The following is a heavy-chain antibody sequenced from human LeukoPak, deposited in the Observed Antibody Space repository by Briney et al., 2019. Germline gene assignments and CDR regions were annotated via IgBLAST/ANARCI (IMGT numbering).Heavy chain of an antibody. CDR3: AKEYSSGWSIDY. CDR1: GFTFSNYA. CDR2: ISSRGDST. D-gene: IGHD6-19*01. J-gene: IGHJ4*02. V-gene: IGHV3-23*01. Sequence: GGSLRLSCAASGFTFSNYAMSWVRQVPGRGLEWVSTISSRGDSTYDADSVKGRFTISRDNSKNSLYLQMNSLRAEDTAVYYCAKEYSSGWSIDYWGQGTLVTVSS.